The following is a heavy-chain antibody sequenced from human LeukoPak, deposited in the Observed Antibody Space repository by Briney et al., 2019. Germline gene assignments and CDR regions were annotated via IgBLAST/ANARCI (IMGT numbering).Heavy chain of an antibody. CDR3: AIRVGFRIAVAGPYFDY. D-gene: IGHD6-19*01. V-gene: IGHV3-23*01. CDR2: ISGSGGST. J-gene: IGHJ4*02. Sequence: GGSLRLSCAASGFTFSSNAMSWVRQAPGKGLEWVSAISGSGGSTYYADSVKGRFTISRDNSKNTLYLQMNSLRAGDTAVYYCAIRVGFRIAVAGPYFDYWGQGTLVTVSS. CDR1: GFTFSSNA.